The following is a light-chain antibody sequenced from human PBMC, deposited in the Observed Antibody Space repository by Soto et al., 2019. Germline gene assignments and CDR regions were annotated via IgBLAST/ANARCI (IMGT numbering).Light chain of an antibody. CDR3: MQAIQFPLFT. CDR1: QSLLHSDGKTY. Sequence: DIVMTQSPLSLSVTPGQPASISCKSSQSLLHSDGKTYLYWYLQKPGQPPHLLIYEVSNRFSGVPDRLTGRGSGTELTLTISRVAAEDVVLYFCMQAIQFPLFTFGPGTKVDIK. CDR2: EVS. J-gene: IGKJ3*01. V-gene: IGKV2D-29*01.